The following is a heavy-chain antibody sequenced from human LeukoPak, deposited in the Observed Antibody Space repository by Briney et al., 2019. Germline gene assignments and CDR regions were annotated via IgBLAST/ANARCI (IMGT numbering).Heavy chain of an antibody. D-gene: IGHD5-18*01. CDR1: GGSTSSGSHS. CDR3: ARGYSYGYWHPSFGY. CDR2: IYHNGST. Sequence: SSQTLSLTCAVSGGSTSSGSHSWSWIRQPPGKGLECIGFIYHNGSTCHNPSLKSRVTISVDTSKNQFSLKLSSVTAADTAVYYCARGYSYGYWHPSFGYWGQGTLVTVSS. J-gene: IGHJ4*02. V-gene: IGHV4-30-2*01.